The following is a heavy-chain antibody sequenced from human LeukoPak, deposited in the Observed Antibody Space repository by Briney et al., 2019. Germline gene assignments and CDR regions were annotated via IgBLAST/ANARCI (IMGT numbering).Heavy chain of an antibody. J-gene: IGHJ4*02. V-gene: IGHV3-11*01. CDR1: GFTFSDYY. Sequence: PGGSLRLSCAASGFTFSDYYMSWIRQAPGKGLEWVSYISSSGGSSYYADSVKGRFTISRDNSKNTLYLQMNSLRAEDTAVYYCATMGVVVPAAREYYFDYWGQGTLATVSS. CDR3: ATMGVVVPAAREYYFDY. CDR2: ISSSGGSS. D-gene: IGHD2-2*01.